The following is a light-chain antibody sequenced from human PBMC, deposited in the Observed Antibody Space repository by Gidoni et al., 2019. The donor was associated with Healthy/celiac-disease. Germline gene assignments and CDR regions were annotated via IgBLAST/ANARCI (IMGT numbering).Light chain of an antibody. V-gene: IGKV3-15*01. Sequence: EIVMTQSPATLSVSPGERATLSCRASQSVSSNLARYQQKPGQAPRLLIYGASTRATGIPARFSGSGSGTEFTLTISSLQSEDFAVYYCQQERTFGQGTKVEIK. CDR2: GAS. CDR3: QQERT. J-gene: IGKJ1*01. CDR1: QSVSSN.